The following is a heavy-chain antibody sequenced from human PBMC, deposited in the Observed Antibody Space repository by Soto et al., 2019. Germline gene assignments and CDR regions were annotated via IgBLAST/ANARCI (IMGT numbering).Heavy chain of an antibody. V-gene: IGHV1-2*02. J-gene: IGHJ5*02. D-gene: IGHD3-3*01. Sequence: ASVKVSCKASGYTFTDYYMHWVRQSPGQGLEWMGWIHPNSGVTKFPQKFQGRVIMTRDTSISTVYMELRSLRSDDTAIYYCARSSGGNFGIIIEGSNWFDPWGQGTLVTVSS. CDR2: IHPNSGVT. CDR3: ARSSGGNFGIIIEGSNWFDP. CDR1: GYTFTDYY.